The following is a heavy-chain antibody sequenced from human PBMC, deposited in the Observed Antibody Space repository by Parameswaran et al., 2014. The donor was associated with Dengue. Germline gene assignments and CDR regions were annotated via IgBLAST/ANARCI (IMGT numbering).Heavy chain of an antibody. V-gene: IGHV5-10-1*01. CDR2: IDPSDSYT. Sequence: RWIRQPPGKGLEWMGRIDPSDSYTNYSPSFQGHVTISADKSISTAYLQWSSLKASDTAMYYCARGIGGYGAFDIWGQGTMVTVSS. D-gene: IGHD5-12*01. CDR3: ARGIGGYGAFDI. J-gene: IGHJ3*02.